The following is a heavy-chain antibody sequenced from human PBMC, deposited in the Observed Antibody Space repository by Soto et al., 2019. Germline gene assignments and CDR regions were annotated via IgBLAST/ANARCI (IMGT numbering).Heavy chain of an antibody. J-gene: IGHJ6*02. Sequence: QVQLVESGGDVVQPGRSLRLSCEVSGFTFGDFGIHWVRQAPGKGLEWVTVIWADGTNKYYADSVKGRFTVSRDNSKNTLYLQMNSLRVEDTAVYYCARALVTLAAMDVWGPGTTVLVSS. D-gene: IGHD3-16*01. V-gene: IGHV3-33*01. CDR1: GFTFGDFG. CDR2: IWADGTNK. CDR3: ARALVTLAAMDV.